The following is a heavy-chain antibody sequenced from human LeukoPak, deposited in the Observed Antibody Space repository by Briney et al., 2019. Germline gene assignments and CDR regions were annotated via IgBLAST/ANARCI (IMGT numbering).Heavy chain of an antibody. D-gene: IGHD3-22*01. CDR2: ISSSGSSI. Sequence: GGSLRLSCAASGFTFSSYEMNWVRQAPGKGLEWVSYISSSGSSIYYADSVKGRFTISRDNSKNTLYLQMNSLRAEDTAVYYCAKRYYYDNSGLWDYWGQGTLVTVSS. CDR3: AKRYYYDNSGLWDY. J-gene: IGHJ4*02. V-gene: IGHV3-48*03. CDR1: GFTFSSYE.